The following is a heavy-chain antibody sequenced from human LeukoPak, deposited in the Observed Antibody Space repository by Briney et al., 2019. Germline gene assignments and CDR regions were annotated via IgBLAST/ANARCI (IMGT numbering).Heavy chain of an antibody. Sequence: ASVKVSCKASGYTFTSYDINWVRQATGQGLEWMGWMSPNSGNTGYAQRFQGRVTMTRNTSISTAYMELSSLRSEDTAVFYCARADFGDYALDPWGQGTQVTVSS. CDR3: ARADFGDYALDP. CDR1: GYTFTSYD. CDR2: MSPNSGNT. V-gene: IGHV1-8*01. D-gene: IGHD4-17*01. J-gene: IGHJ5*02.